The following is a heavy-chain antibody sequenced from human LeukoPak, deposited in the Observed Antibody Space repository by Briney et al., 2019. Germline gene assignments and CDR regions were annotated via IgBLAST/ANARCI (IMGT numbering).Heavy chain of an antibody. V-gene: IGHV1-69*06. Sequence: SVKVSCKASGGTFSSYAMSWVRQAPGQGLEWMGGIIPIFGTANYAQKFQGRVAITADKSTSTAYMELSSLRSEDTAVYYCARDFGSRDTDYWGQGTLVTVSS. CDR1: GGTFSSYA. CDR2: IIPIFGTA. D-gene: IGHD6-13*01. J-gene: IGHJ4*02. CDR3: ARDFGSRDTDY.